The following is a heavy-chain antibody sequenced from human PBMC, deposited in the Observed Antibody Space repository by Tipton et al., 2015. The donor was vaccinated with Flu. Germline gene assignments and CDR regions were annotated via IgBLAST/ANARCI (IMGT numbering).Heavy chain of an antibody. V-gene: IGHV4-38-2*01. D-gene: IGHD2-2*01. CDR2: INHSGST. J-gene: IGHJ4*02. CDR3: ARRYCSSTSCYPGGY. CDR1: GYSIRSDYY. Sequence: TLSLTCAVSGYSIRSDYYWGWIRQPPGKGLEWIGEINHSGSTNYNPSLKSRVTISVDTSKNQFSLKLSSVTAADTAVYYCARRYCSSTSCYPGGYWGQGTLVTVSS.